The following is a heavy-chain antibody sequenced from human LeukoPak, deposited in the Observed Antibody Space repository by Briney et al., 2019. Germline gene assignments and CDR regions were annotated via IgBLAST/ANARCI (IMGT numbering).Heavy chain of an antibody. CDR1: GYTFTGYY. J-gene: IGHJ3*02. Sequence: GASVKVSCKASGYTFTGYYMHWVRQAPGQGLEWMGWINPNSGGTNYAQKFQGRVTMTRDTSISTAYMELSRLRSDDTAVYYCARVWKDYGEMNAFDIWGQGTMVTVSS. CDR3: ARVWKDYGEMNAFDI. V-gene: IGHV1-2*02. CDR2: INPNSGGT. D-gene: IGHD4-17*01.